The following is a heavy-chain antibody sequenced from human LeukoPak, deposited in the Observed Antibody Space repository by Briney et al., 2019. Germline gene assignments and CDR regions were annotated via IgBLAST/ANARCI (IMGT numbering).Heavy chain of an antibody. Sequence: ASVKVSCKASGYTFTSYGISWVRQAPGQGLEWMGWISAYNGNTNYAQKLQGRVTMTTDISTSTAYMELRSLRSDDTAVYYCARDRMGGSYYGYWGQGTLVTVSS. CDR2: ISAYNGNT. J-gene: IGHJ4*02. D-gene: IGHD1-26*01. CDR3: ARDRMGGSYYGY. CDR1: GYTFTSYG. V-gene: IGHV1-18*01.